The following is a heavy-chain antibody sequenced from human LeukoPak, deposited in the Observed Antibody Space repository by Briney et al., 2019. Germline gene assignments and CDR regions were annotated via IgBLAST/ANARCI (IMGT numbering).Heavy chain of an antibody. Sequence: GGSLRRSCAASGFTFSSYAMSWVREAPGKGLEWVSAISGSGGSTYYADSVKGRFTISRDNSKDTLYLQMRSLRAEDTAIYYCAVLSGHYYFDYWGQGTLVTVSS. D-gene: IGHD5-12*01. V-gene: IGHV3-23*01. CDR1: GFTFSSYA. CDR2: ISGSGGST. CDR3: AVLSGHYYFDY. J-gene: IGHJ4*02.